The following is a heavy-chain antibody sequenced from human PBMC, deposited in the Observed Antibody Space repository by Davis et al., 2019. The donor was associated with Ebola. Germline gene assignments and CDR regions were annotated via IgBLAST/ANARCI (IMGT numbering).Heavy chain of an antibody. Sequence: GESLKISCAASGFTFSTYSMNWVRQAPGKGLEWVSCITSSSSYIYYADSVKGRFTISRDNAKSSLYLQMNSLRPEDTAVYYCARDLGVAAYTVTNDYWGQGVLVTVSS. CDR3: ARDLGVAAYTVTNDY. J-gene: IGHJ4*02. D-gene: IGHD4-17*01. CDR2: ITSSSSYI. CDR1: GFTFSTYS. V-gene: IGHV3-21*01.